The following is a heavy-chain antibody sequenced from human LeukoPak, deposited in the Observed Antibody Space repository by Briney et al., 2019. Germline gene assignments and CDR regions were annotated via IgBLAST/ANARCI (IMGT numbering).Heavy chain of an antibody. CDR1: GDSVSSNSAA. J-gene: IGHJ4*02. V-gene: IGHV6-1*01. D-gene: IGHD3-10*01. CDR3: ARRARSGSYFD. Sequence: SQTLSLTCAISGDSVSSNSAAWNWIRQSPSRGLEWPGRTYYRSSKWYNDYAVSVKSRITINPETSTNQFSLHLNAVTPDDTAVYYCARRARSGSYFDWGQGTLVTVSS. CDR2: TYYRSSKWYN.